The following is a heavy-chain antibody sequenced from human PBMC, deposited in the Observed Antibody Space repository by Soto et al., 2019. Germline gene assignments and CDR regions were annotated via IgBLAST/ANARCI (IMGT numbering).Heavy chain of an antibody. CDR3: ARGRGLDY. Sequence: EVQLVESGGGLVQPGGSLRLSCVVSGFTFNNYWMTWARQPPGKGLEWVANIKPDGSEKYYVDSVKGRFTISRDNAESSLYLQMNSLRVEDTAVYYCARGRGLDYWGQGTLVTVSS. V-gene: IGHV3-7*01. J-gene: IGHJ4*02. CDR2: IKPDGSEK. CDR1: GFTFNNYW.